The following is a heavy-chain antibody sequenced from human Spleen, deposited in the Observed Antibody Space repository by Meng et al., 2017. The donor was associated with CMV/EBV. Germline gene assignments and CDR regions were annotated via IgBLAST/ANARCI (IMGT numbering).Heavy chain of an antibody. V-gene: IGHV3-66*03. CDR1: GFTVSSNY. CDR2: IYSFDRT. Sequence: GESLKISCAASGFTVSSNYMNWVRQAPGKGLEWVSIIYSFDRTNYADSVSGRFTISRDKSKNTLYLQMNSLRAEDTAVYYCAKDPSDCSSTSCYTGYYYYYYGMDVWGQGTTVTVSS. D-gene: IGHD2-2*02. J-gene: IGHJ6*02. CDR3: AKDPSDCSSTSCYTGYYYYYYGMDV.